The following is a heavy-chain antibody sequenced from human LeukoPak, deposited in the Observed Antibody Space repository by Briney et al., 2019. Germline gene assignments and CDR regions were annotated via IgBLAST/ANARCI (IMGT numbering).Heavy chain of an antibody. D-gene: IGHD5-18*01. CDR2: MNSNSGNT. CDR3: ARGERGYRYGFEYFQK. J-gene: IGHJ1*01. CDR1: GYTFTSYD. V-gene: IGHV1-8*01. Sequence: ASVKVSCKASGYTFTSYDINWVRQATGQGLEWMGWMNSNSGNTGYAQKFQARVTFTRITSMSTAYMELRSPRSEDTAVYYCARGERGYRYGFEYFQKWGQGTLVTVSS.